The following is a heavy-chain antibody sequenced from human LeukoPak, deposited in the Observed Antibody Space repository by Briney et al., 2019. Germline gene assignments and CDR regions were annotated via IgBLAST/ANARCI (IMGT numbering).Heavy chain of an antibody. Sequence: PGGSLRLSCAASGFTVSSNYMNWVRQAPGKGLEWVSMIYPNGNTFYTNSVKGRFTISRDNSKNTLDLQMSSLRAEDTAVYYCARHKSSPFFDYWGQGTLVTVSS. CDR1: GFTVSSNY. V-gene: IGHV3-66*04. CDR2: IYPNGNT. D-gene: IGHD3-10*01. J-gene: IGHJ4*02. CDR3: ARHKSSPFFDY.